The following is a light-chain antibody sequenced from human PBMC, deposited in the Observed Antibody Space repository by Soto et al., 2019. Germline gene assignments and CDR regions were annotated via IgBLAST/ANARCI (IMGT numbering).Light chain of an antibody. CDR3: HHYNSYSEA. Sequence: DIQMTQSPSTLCVSVGGRVTITRLASQTISSWLAWYQQKPGKAPKLLIYKASTLKSGVPSRFSGSGSGTEFTLTISSLQPDDFATYHCHHYNSYSEAFGQGTKVDIK. J-gene: IGKJ1*01. V-gene: IGKV1-5*03. CDR2: KAS. CDR1: QTISSW.